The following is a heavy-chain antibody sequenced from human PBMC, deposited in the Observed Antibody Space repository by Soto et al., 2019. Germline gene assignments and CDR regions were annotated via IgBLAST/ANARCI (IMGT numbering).Heavy chain of an antibody. D-gene: IGHD3-10*01. V-gene: IGHV1-18*01. CDR3: ARDKGDGSGSYYGY. CDR1: GYTFTSYG. CDR2: ISAYNGNT. Sequence: QVQLVQSGAEVKKPGASVKVACKASGYTFTSYGINWVRQAPGQGLGWMGWISAYNGNTNYAQNLQGRVTMTTDTSTSTAYMELRSLRSDDTAVFYCARDKGDGSGSYYGYWGQGTLVTVPS. J-gene: IGHJ4*02.